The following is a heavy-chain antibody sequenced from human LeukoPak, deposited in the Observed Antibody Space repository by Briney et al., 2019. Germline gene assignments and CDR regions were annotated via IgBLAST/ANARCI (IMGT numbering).Heavy chain of an antibody. J-gene: IGHJ6*03. CDR2: ISGSGHYT. V-gene: IGHV3-23*01. CDR3: AKGGSWGDYYFYFYMDV. D-gene: IGHD3-16*01. Sequence: PGGSLRLSCEASGSGFTFGNFGMSWVRQAPGKGLEWLSGISGSGHYTYYTDSVKGRFTISRDNSKNTLYIEMNSLRAEDTAVYYCAKGGSWGDYYFYFYMDVWGKGTTVTVSS. CDR1: GSGFTFGNFG.